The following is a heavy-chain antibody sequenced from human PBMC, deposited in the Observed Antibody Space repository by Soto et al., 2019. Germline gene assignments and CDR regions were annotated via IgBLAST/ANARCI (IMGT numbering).Heavy chain of an antibody. CDR2: INSSGSST. CDR3: ARDSTSSLRYFDWLLSGAFDI. V-gene: IGHV3-11*04. Sequence: GGSLRLSCAASGFTFGDYYMSWIRQAPGKGLEWVSYINSSGSSTCYVDSVRGRFTISRDNAKNTLYLQMNSLRAEDTAVYYCARDSTSSLRYFDWLLSGAFDIWGQGTMVTVSS. CDR1: GFTFGDYY. D-gene: IGHD3-9*01. J-gene: IGHJ3*02.